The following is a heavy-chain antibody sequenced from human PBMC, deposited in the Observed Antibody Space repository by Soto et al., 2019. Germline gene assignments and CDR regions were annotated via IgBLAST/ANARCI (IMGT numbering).Heavy chain of an antibody. CDR1: GFTFSTHS. CDR2: ITSSGVTM. D-gene: IGHD2-2*01. CDR3: LVEVGFQLIY. Sequence: EVQLVESGGGVVQPGGSLRLSCAASGFTFSTHSMNWVRQAPGKGLEWISYITSSGVTMYADAVKGRFTISRDNAKNSLYLQMNSLIAEDTAVYFCLVEVGFQLIYWGQGTLVTVSS. J-gene: IGHJ4*02. V-gene: IGHV3-48*01.